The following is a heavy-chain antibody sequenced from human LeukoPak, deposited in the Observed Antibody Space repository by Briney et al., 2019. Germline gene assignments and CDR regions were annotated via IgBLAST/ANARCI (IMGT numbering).Heavy chain of an antibody. Sequence: SETLSLTCTVSGGSISSSSYYWGWIRQPPGKGLEWIGSIYYSGSTYYNPSLKSRVTISVDASKNQFSLKLSSVTAVDTAVYYCARRNTAMVHFDYWGQGTLVTVSS. CDR2: IYYSGST. V-gene: IGHV4-39*01. J-gene: IGHJ4*02. CDR1: GGSISSSSYY. D-gene: IGHD5-18*01. CDR3: ARRNTAMVHFDY.